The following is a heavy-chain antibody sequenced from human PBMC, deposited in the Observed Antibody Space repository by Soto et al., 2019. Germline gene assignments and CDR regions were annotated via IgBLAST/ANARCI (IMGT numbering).Heavy chain of an antibody. Sequence: GGALRPSFAPPRFTLRSYSIPLVRPAPGKGPGWVAVISYDGSNKYYADSVKGRFTISRDNSKNTLYLQMNSLRAEDTAVYYCARDRGVAVAGRDYYYGMDVWGQGTTVTVSS. D-gene: IGHD6-19*01. CDR2: ISYDGSNK. CDR1: RFTLRSYS. CDR3: ARDRGVAVAGRDYYYGMDV. V-gene: IGHV3-30-3*01. J-gene: IGHJ6*02.